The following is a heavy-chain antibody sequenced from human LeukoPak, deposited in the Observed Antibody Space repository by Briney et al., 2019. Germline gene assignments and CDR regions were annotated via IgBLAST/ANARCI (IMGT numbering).Heavy chain of an antibody. D-gene: IGHD6-19*01. V-gene: IGHV4-39*01. CDR1: GGSISSSSYY. J-gene: IGHJ6*02. CDR3: ARHRNAAGTPFYYYYGMDV. CDR2: IYYSGST. Sequence: PSETLSLTCTVSGGSISSSSYYWGWIRQPPGKGLEWIGSIYYSGSTYYNPSLKSRVTISVDTSKNQFSLKLSCVTAADTAVYYCARHRNAAGTPFYYYYGMDVWGQGTTVTVSS.